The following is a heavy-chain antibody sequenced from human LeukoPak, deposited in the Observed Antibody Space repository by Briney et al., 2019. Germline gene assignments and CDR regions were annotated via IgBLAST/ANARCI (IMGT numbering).Heavy chain of an antibody. CDR3: ARGQRPAYYYYGLDV. Sequence: SETLSLTCAVYLGSFSGYYWSWIRQPPWKGREWIGEINHSGSTNYSPSLKSRVTTSVDTAKNQFSLKLTSVTAADTAVYYCARGQRPAYYYYGLDVWGQGTTVTVSS. J-gene: IGHJ6*02. CDR2: INHSGST. D-gene: IGHD5-24*01. V-gene: IGHV4-34*01. CDR1: LGSFSGYY.